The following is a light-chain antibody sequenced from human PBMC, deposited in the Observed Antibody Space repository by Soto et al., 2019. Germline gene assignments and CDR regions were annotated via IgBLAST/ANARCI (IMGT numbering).Light chain of an antibody. V-gene: IGLV4-69*01. CDR1: SGHSSYT. CDR3: QTWGTYVV. J-gene: IGLJ2*01. CDR2: LNSDGSH. Sequence: QSVLTQSPSASASLGASVKLTCTLSSGHSSYTIAWHQQQPEKGPRYLMNLNSDGSHNKGDGIPDRFSGSSSGAERYLTISSLQSEDEADYYCQTWGTYVVFGGGTKLTVL.